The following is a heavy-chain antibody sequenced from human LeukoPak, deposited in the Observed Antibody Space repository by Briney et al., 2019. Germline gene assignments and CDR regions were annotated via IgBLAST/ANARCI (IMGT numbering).Heavy chain of an antibody. CDR1: GGTFSSYA. J-gene: IGHJ4*02. D-gene: IGHD3-3*01. Sequence: SSVKVSCKASGGTFSSYAISWVRQAPGQGLEWMGRIIPILGIANYAQKFQGRVTITADKSTSTAYMELSSLRSEDTAVYYCARDYEVNYDFWSGYYHYWGQGTLVTVSS. CDR2: IIPILGIA. CDR3: ARDYEVNYDFWSGYYHY. V-gene: IGHV1-69*04.